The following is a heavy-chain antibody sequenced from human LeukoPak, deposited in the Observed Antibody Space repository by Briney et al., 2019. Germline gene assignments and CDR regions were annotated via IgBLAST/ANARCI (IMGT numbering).Heavy chain of an antibody. J-gene: IGHJ3*02. V-gene: IGHV4-59*11. D-gene: IGHD3-10*01. CDR2: IYYSGST. Sequence: SETLSLTCTVSGGSISSHYWSWIRQPPGKGLEWIGYIYYSGSTNYNPSLKSRVTISVDTSKNQFSLKLSSVTAADTAVYYCARDGAWNALDIWGQGTMVTVSS. CDR1: GGSISSHY. CDR3: ARDGAWNALDI.